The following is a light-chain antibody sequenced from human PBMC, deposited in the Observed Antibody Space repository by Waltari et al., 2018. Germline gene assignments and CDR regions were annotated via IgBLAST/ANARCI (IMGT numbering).Light chain of an antibody. CDR2: RNN. CDR1: SPHIGSNY. Sequence: QSVLTQPPSASGTPGQRVTLSCSGSSPHIGSNYVSWSQPLPGTAPKPLIYRNNLRRLGVPERFSGSKSGTSAPLAIGGLRSEEDADYYCAEWDDSLIGPVFGGGTKLIVL. V-gene: IGLV1-47*01. CDR3: AEWDDSLIGPV. J-gene: IGLJ3*02.